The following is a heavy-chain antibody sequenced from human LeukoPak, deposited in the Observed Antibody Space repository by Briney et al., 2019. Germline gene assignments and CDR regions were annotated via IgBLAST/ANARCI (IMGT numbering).Heavy chain of an antibody. V-gene: IGHV3-48*01. D-gene: IGHD1-26*01. CDR3: ARGHSGSYQRTDAFDI. J-gene: IGHJ3*02. CDR2: ISSSSSTI. CDR1: GFTFSSYS. Sequence: GGSLRLSCAASGFTFSSYSMNWVRQAPGKGLEWVSYISSSSSTIYYADSVKGRFTISRDNAKNSLYLQMNGLRVEDTAVYYCARGHSGSYQRTDAFDIWGRGTLVTVSS.